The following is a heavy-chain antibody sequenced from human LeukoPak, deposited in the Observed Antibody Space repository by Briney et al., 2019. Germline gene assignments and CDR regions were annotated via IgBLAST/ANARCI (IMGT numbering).Heavy chain of an antibody. CDR2: INPNSGGT. CDR1: GYTFTGYY. V-gene: IGHV1-2*04. J-gene: IGHJ2*01. Sequence: ASVKVSCKASGYTFTGYYMHWVRQAPGQGLEWMGWINPNSGGTNYAQKFQGWVTMTRDTSISTAYMELSRLRSDDTAVYYCARSRYDILTGYPWYFDLWGRGTLVTVSS. D-gene: IGHD3-9*01. CDR3: ARSRYDILTGYPWYFDL.